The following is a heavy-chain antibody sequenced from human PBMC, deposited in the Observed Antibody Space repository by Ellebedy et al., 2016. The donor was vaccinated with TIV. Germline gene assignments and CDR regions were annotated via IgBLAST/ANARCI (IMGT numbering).Heavy chain of an antibody. CDR3: ARDAAGNGGKLDY. J-gene: IGHJ4*02. D-gene: IGHD4-23*01. CDR2: ISSSTRAI. V-gene: IGHV3-48*01. Sequence: PGGSLRLSCAASGFSISSYTIHWVRQAPRQGLEWVSSISSSTRAIYYADSVKGRFTISRDSSKNTLYLQMNSLRAEDTAVYYCARDAAGNGGKLDYWGQGALVTVSS. CDR1: GFSISSYT.